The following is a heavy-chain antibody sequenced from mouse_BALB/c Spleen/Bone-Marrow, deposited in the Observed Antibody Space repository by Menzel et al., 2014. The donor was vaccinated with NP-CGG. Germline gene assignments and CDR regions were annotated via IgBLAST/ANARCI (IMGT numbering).Heavy chain of an antibody. V-gene: IGHV14-3*02. CDR1: GFNIKDTY. CDR3: ARYRLGTYFDY. CDR2: VDPADGNT. D-gene: IGHD2-14*01. Sequence: EVQLQQSGAELVKPGASVKLSCTASGFNIKDTYMHWVKQRPEQGLEWIGRVDPADGNTKYDPKFQGKATITADTSSNTVYLQLSSLTSEDTAVYYCARYRLGTYFDYWGQGTTLTVSS. J-gene: IGHJ2*01.